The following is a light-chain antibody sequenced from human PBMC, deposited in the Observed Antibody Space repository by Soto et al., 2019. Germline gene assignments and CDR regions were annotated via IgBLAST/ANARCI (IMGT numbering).Light chain of an antibody. CDR2: SAF. CDR3: QQAYSFPFT. V-gene: IGKV1D-12*01. CDR1: QPIGSW. J-gene: IGKJ3*01. Sequence: DLQMTQSPSSVSASVGDRVTITCRASQPIGSWLGWYQRKPGKAPKLLIYSAFSLHSGVPSRFSGSGSGTDFTLTISSLQPEDFATYYCQQAYSFPFTFGPGTTVDIK.